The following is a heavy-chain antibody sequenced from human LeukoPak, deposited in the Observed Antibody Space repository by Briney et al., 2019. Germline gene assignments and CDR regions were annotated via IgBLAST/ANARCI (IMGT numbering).Heavy chain of an antibody. J-gene: IGHJ6*03. V-gene: IGHV3-11*04. CDR2: ISLSGTTI. CDR3: ARVAPLTLFYMDV. CDR1: GISFSDYY. Sequence: GGSLRLSCAASGISFSDYYMSWIRQAPGKGLEWISYISLSGTTISYADSVKGRFTISRDNAKMALYLQMNRLRAEDTAIYYCARVAPLTLFYMDVWGEGTTVTVSS.